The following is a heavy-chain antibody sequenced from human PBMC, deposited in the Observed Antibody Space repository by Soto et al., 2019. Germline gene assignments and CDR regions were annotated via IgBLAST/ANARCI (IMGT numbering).Heavy chain of an antibody. J-gene: IGHJ6*02. D-gene: IGHD6-19*01. Sequence: SETLSLTCAVSGGSISSSNWWSWVRQPPGKGLEWIGEIYHSGSTNYNPSLKSRVAISVDKSKNQFSLKLSSVTAADTAVYYCASLAVADRYYYYGMDVWGQGTTVTVSS. CDR2: IYHSGST. CDR3: ASLAVADRYYYYGMDV. V-gene: IGHV4-4*02. CDR1: GGSISSSNW.